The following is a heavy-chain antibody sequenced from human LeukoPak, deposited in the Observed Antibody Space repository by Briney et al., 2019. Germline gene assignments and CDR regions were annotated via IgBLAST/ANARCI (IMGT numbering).Heavy chain of an antibody. CDR2: IYYSGST. CDR3: ASHGYSSSWYGPFDY. Sequence: SETLSLTCTVSGGSISSSSYYWGWIRQPPGKGLEWIGSIYYSGSTYYNPSFKSRVTISVDTSKNQFSLKLSSVTAADTAVYYCASHGYSSSWYGPFDYWGQGTLVTVSS. J-gene: IGHJ4*02. V-gene: IGHV4-39*01. CDR1: GGSISSSSYY. D-gene: IGHD6-13*01.